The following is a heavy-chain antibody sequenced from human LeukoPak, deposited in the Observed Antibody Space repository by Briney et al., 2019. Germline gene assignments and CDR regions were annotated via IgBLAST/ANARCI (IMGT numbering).Heavy chain of an antibody. CDR2: ISSSSSYI. CDR1: GFTFSSYS. J-gene: IGHJ3*02. Sequence: GGSLRLSCAASGFTFSSYSMNWVRQAPGKGLEWVSSISSSSSYIYYADSVKGRFTISRDNAKNSLYLQMNSLRAEDTAVYYCAKGHGSGSYYNVGAFDIWGQGTMVTVSS. D-gene: IGHD3-10*01. CDR3: AKGHGSGSYYNVGAFDI. V-gene: IGHV3-21*04.